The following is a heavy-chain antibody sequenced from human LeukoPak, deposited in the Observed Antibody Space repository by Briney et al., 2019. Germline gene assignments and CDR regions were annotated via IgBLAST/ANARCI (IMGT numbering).Heavy chain of an antibody. Sequence: PGWSLRLSCAACGFTFSSYGMSWLRQAPGKGLEWVSAISGSGGSTYYAASVKGRFTISRDNSKNTLYLQMNSLRAEDTAVYYCAKDRSSGYYYMDVWGKGTTVTISS. D-gene: IGHD3-10*01. CDR3: AKDRSSGYYYMDV. J-gene: IGHJ6*03. V-gene: IGHV3-23*01. CDR2: ISGSGGST. CDR1: GFTFSSYG.